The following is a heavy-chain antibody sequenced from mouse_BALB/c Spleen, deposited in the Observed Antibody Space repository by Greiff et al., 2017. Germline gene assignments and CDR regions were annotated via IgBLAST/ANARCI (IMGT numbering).Heavy chain of an antibody. CDR2: IWGDGST. J-gene: IGHJ4*01. CDR3: ARNRYYYGSSYYAMDY. CDR1: GFSLTGYG. V-gene: IGHV2-6-7*01. D-gene: IGHD1-1*01. Sequence: VQLVESGPGLVAPSQSLSITCTVSGFSLTGYGVNWVRQPPGKGLEWLGMIWGDGSTDYNSALKSRLSISKDNSKSQVFLKMNSLQTDDTARYYCARNRYYYGSSYYAMDYWGQGTSVTVSS.